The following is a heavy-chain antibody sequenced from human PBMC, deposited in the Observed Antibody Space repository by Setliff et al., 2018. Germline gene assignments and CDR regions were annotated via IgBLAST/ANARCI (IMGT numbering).Heavy chain of an antibody. V-gene: IGHV1-24*01. CDR3: ATNSGGNTIDAFDI. Sequence: ASVKVSCKASGYTFTSYAMNWVRQAPGKGLEWMGGFDPEDGETIYAQKFQGRVTMTEDTSTDTAYMELSSLRSEDTAVYYCATNSGGNTIDAFDIWGQGTMVTVSS. J-gene: IGHJ3*02. CDR1: GYTFTSYA. D-gene: IGHD2-15*01. CDR2: FDPEDGET.